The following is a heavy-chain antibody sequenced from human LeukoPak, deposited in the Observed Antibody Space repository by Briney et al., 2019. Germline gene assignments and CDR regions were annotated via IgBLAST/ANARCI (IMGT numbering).Heavy chain of an antibody. CDR1: GGTFSSYA. J-gene: IGHJ3*02. CDR2: ISAYNGNT. V-gene: IGHV1-18*01. Sequence: ASVKVSCKASGGTFSSYAISWVRQAPGQGLEWMGWISAYNGNTNYAQKLQGRVTMTTDTSTSTAYMELRSLRSDDTAVYYCASTIAVAGTGAFDIWGQGTMVTVSS. D-gene: IGHD6-19*01. CDR3: ASTIAVAGTGAFDI.